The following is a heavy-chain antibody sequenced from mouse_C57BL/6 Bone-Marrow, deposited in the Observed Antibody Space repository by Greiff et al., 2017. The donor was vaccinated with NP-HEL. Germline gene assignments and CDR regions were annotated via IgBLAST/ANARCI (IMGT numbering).Heavy chain of an antibody. J-gene: IGHJ3*01. CDR3: ARVSTRVKWFAY. Sequence: QVQLQQPGAELVRPGTSVKLSCKASGYTFTSYWMHWVKQRPGQGLEWIGVIDPSDSYTNYNQQFKGKATLTVDTSSSTTYMQLSSLTSEDSAVYYCARVSTRVKWFAYWGQGTLVTVSA. D-gene: IGHD2-2*01. CDR2: IDPSDSYT. V-gene: IGHV1-59*01. CDR1: GYTFTSYW.